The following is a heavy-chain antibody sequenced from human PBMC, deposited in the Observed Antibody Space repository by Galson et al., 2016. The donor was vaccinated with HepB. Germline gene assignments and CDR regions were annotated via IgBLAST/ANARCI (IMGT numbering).Heavy chain of an antibody. CDR3: AKDGSFASGSALYGMDV. J-gene: IGHJ6*02. D-gene: IGHD3-10*01. CDR2: ISGSGGRT. V-gene: IGHV3-23*01. CDR1: GFRFSSYA. Sequence: SLRLSCAASGFRFSSYAVSWVRQAPGKGLEWVSGISGSGGRTYYADSVKGRFTISRDNSKNTVYLQMNSLRVKDTALYYCAKDGSFASGSALYGMDVWGQGTTVTVSS.